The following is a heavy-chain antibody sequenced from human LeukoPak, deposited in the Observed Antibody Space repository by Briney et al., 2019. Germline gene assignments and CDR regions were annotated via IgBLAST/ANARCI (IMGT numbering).Heavy chain of an antibody. CDR1: GGSISSGGYY. Sequence: SQTLSLTCTVSGGSISSGGYYWSWIRQHPGKGLEWIGEINHSGSTNYNPSLKSRVTISVDTSKNQFSLKLSSVTAADTAVYYCARGFGEFRPFDYWGQGTLVTVSS. D-gene: IGHD3-10*01. CDR2: INHSGST. J-gene: IGHJ4*02. V-gene: IGHV4-31*03. CDR3: ARGFGEFRPFDY.